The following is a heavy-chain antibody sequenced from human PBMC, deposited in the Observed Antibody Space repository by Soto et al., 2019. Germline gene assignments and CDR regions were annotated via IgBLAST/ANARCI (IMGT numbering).Heavy chain of an antibody. J-gene: IGHJ4*02. D-gene: IGHD1-1*01. CDR2: ISSSGRTI. CDR3: ARRRFNWDEVAFDY. Sequence: QVQLVESGGGLVKPGGSLRLSCAASGFTFSDFYMSWIRQPPGKGLEWVSYISSSGRTIYYADSVKGRFTISRDNATNSLYLRMNSLRAEDTAIYYCARRRFNWDEVAFDYWGQGALVTVSS. CDR1: GFTFSDFY. V-gene: IGHV3-11*01.